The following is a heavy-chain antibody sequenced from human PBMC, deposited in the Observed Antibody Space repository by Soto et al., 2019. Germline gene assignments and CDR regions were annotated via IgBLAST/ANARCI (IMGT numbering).Heavy chain of an antibody. CDR2: IYYSGST. CDR3: ARRWGRTFDY. Sequence: QVQLQESGPGLVKPSETLSLTCTVSGGSISSYYWSWIRQPPGKGLEWIGYIYYSGSTNYNPSLKSRVTISVDTSKNQFSLKLSSVTAADTAGYYCARRWGRTFDYWGQGTLVTVSS. D-gene: IGHD7-27*01. V-gene: IGHV4-59*08. CDR1: GGSISSYY. J-gene: IGHJ4*02.